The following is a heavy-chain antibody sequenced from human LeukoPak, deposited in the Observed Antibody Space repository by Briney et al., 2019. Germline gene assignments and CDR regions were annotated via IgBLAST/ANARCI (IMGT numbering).Heavy chain of an antibody. CDR1: GGSISSYY. D-gene: IGHD6-13*01. CDR3: ARRQSGYSSSWFFDY. V-gene: IGHV4-59*08. J-gene: IGHJ4*02. CDR2: IYHSGST. Sequence: KPSETLSLTCTVSGGSISSYYWSWIRQPPGKGLEWIGYIYHSGSTNYNPSLKSRVTISVDTSKNQFSLKLSSVTAADTAVYYCARRQSGYSSSWFFDYWGQGTLVTVSS.